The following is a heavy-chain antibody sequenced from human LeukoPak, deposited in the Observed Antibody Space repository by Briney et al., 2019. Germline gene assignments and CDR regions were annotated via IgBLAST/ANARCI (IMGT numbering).Heavy chain of an antibody. CDR1: GLTVSSNY. D-gene: IGHD5-24*01. Sequence: GGSLRLSCAASGLTVSSNYMSWVRQAPGKGLERVSVIYSGGSTYYADSVKGRFTISRDNSKNTLYLQMNSLRAEDTAVYYCSRGFMEMATITVNGLDYWGQGTLVTVSS. V-gene: IGHV3-53*01. CDR3: SRGFMEMATITVNGLDY. CDR2: IYSGGST. J-gene: IGHJ4*02.